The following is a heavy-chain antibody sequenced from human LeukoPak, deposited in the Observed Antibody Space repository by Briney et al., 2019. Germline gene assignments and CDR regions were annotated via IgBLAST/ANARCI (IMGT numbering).Heavy chain of an antibody. CDR1: GFTFSSYS. D-gene: IGHD2-2*01. CDR2: IYYGGST. Sequence: LRLSCAASGFTFSSYSMNWVRQAPAKGLEWIGSIYYGGSTYYNPSLKSRVTISVDTSNNQFSLKVSSVTAADTAVYYCARDAGHQLSRRNYYAMDVWGQGTTVTVSS. CDR3: ARDAGHQLSRRNYYAMDV. J-gene: IGHJ6*02. V-gene: IGHV4-39*07.